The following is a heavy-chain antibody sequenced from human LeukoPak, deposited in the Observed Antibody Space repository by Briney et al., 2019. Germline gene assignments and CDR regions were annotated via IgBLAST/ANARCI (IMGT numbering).Heavy chain of an antibody. CDR2: TIPLFSTT. J-gene: IGHJ4*02. CDR1: GDTFTNSA. Sequence: SVKVSCKASGDTFTNSAISWVRQAPGQGLEWVGGTIPLFSTTNYALAFQGRLTITTDKSTNTVYMELRNLRSEDTAVYFCARDRRVETSSTGFFFDYWGQGTLVTVSS. V-gene: IGHV1-69*05. CDR3: ARDRRVETSSTGFFFDY. D-gene: IGHD2-2*01.